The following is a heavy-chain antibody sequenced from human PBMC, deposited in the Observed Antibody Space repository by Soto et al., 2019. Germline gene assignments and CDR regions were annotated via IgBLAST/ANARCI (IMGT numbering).Heavy chain of an antibody. J-gene: IGHJ3*02. Sequence: GGSLRLSCAASGFTFSSYAMSWVRQAPGKGLEWVSSISRSGGSTYYADSVKGRFTISRDNSKNTLYLQMNSLRAEDTAVYYCAKDSPYYYDSSGGPGAFDIWGQGTMVTVSS. CDR2: ISRSGGST. CDR1: GFTFSSYA. V-gene: IGHV3-23*01. D-gene: IGHD3-22*01. CDR3: AKDSPYYYDSSGGPGAFDI.